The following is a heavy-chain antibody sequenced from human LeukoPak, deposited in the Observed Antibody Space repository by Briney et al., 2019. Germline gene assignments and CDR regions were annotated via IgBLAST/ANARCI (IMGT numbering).Heavy chain of an antibody. CDR1: GFTFSSYT. J-gene: IGHJ4*02. V-gene: IGHV3-21*01. CDR2: ISSSSSYI. Sequence: PGGSLRLSCAASGFTFSSYTMNWVRQAPGMGLEWVSSISSSSSYIYYADSVKGRFTISRDNAKNSLYLQMNSLRAEDTAVYYCAKSEGPTTTFVCFDYWGQGTLVTVSS. D-gene: IGHD1-26*01. CDR3: AKSEGPTTTFVCFDY.